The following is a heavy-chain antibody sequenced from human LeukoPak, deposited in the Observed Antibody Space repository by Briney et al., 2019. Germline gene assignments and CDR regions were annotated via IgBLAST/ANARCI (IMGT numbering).Heavy chain of an antibody. CDR3: ATAIEQGLAPDY. J-gene: IGHJ4*02. D-gene: IGHD1/OR15-1a*01. Sequence: GASVKVSCKASGGTFSSYAIGWVRQAPGQGLEWMGGIIPIFGTANYAQKFQGRVTITADESTSTAYMELSSLRSEDTAVYYCATAIEQGLAPDYWGQGTLVTVSS. V-gene: IGHV1-69*01. CDR2: IIPIFGTA. CDR1: GGTFSSYA.